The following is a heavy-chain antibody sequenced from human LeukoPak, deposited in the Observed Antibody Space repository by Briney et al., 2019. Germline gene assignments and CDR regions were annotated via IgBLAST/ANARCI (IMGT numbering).Heavy chain of an antibody. CDR3: AKDYGPKQLVFFDS. CDR2: ISENGGTT. J-gene: IGHJ4*02. Sequence: LGGSLRLSCAASGFTFSSYALSWVRQAPGKGLEWVSGISENGGTTFYADSVKGRFTITRDNSKNTLYVQMNSLRGEDTAVYYCAKDYGPKQLVFFDSWGQGTLVTVSS. CDR1: GFTFSSYA. D-gene: IGHD6-13*01. V-gene: IGHV3-23*01.